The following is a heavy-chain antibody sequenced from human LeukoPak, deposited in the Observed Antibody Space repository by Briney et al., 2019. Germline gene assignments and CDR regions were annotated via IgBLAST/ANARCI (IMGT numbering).Heavy chain of an antibody. J-gene: IGHJ3*02. Sequence: SETLSLTCAVSGGPFTTYYWSWIRQPPGKGLEWIGDIYHTGSTTYNPSLKSRVTISVDTSKNQFSLRLSSVTAAATAVYYCARVGHRTHRRVLSAVSIPTAGAFDIWGQGTLVTVSS. CDR1: GGPFTTYY. D-gene: IGHD1-14*01. V-gene: IGHV4-34*01. CDR3: ARVGHRTHRRVLSAVSIPTAGAFDI. CDR2: IYHTGST.